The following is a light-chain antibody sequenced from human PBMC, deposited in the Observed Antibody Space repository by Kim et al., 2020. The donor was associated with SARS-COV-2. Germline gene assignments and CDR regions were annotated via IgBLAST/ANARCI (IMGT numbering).Light chain of an antibody. CDR1: QSVGSSL. Sequence: EIELTQSPGTLSLSPGERATLSCRASQSVGSSLLAWYQQKPGQAPRLLIYEAFKRVAGIPDRFSGSGSGTDFNLTISRPEPEDFAMYYCQQYGSSPYSFGQGTKLEI. CDR2: EAF. CDR3: QQYGSSPYS. J-gene: IGKJ2*03. V-gene: IGKV3-20*01.